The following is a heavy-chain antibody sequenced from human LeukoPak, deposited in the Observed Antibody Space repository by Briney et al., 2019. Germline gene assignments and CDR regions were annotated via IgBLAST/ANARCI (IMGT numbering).Heavy chain of an antibody. Sequence: PGGSLRLSCVASGFTFSSFAMSWVRQTPGKGLECVSVITASGDATYYGESVKGRFTISRDNAKNSLYLQMNSLRAEDTAVYYCARDVDHHGGLDYWGQGTLVTVSS. CDR2: ITASGDAT. CDR3: ARDVDHHGGLDY. V-gene: IGHV3-23*01. J-gene: IGHJ4*02. CDR1: GFTFSSFA. D-gene: IGHD3-16*01.